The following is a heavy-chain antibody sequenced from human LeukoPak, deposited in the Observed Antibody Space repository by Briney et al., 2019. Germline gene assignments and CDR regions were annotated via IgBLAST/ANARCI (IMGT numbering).Heavy chain of an antibody. CDR2: ISSIPSYI. D-gene: IGHD3-10*02. V-gene: IGHV3-21*01. Sequence: GGSLRLSCAASGFTFSSYSMNWVRQAPRKGLEWVSSISSIPSYIYYANSVKGRFTISRDNAKNSLYLQMNSLRAEDTAVYYCAELGITMIGGVWGKGTTVTISS. CDR3: AELGITMIGGV. J-gene: IGHJ6*04. CDR1: GFTFSSYS.